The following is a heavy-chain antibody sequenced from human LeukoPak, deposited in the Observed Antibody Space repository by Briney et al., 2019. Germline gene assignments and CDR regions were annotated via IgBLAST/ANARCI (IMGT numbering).Heavy chain of an antibody. Sequence: PSETLSLTCGVYGGSFSGDYWSWVRQPPGKGLEWIGEINHSGSASYNPSLKSRVTISVDTSKIQFSLKLSSATATDTAVYYCARMRDNWNVCVFDIWGQGTMVTVSP. CDR2: INHSGSA. V-gene: IGHV4-34*01. D-gene: IGHD1-1*01. J-gene: IGHJ3*02. CDR1: GGSFSGDY. CDR3: ARMRDNWNVCVFDI.